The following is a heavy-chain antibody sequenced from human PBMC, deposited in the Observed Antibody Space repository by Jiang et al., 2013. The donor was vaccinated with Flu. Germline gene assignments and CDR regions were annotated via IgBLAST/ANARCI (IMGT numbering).Heavy chain of an antibody. CDR2: IWYDGSNK. D-gene: IGHD6-6*01. CDR3: ARDLDSSSSKYYYYGMDV. J-gene: IGHJ6*02. Sequence: QLVESGGGVVQPGRSLRLSCAASGFTFSSYGMHWVRQAPGKGLEWVAVIWYDGSNKYYADSVKGRFTISRDNSKNTLYLQMNSLRAEDTAVYYCARDLDSSSSKYYYYGMDVWGQGTTVTVSS. V-gene: IGHV3-33*01. CDR1: GFTFSSYG.